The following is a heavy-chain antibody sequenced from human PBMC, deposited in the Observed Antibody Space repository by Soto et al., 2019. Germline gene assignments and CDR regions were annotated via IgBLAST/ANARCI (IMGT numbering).Heavy chain of an antibody. J-gene: IGHJ5*02. CDR1: GFTFSDYD. CDR2: IGSDDKT. Sequence: PGGCLRLSCAASGFTFSDYDMHWVRQGTGTGLEWVSGIGSDDKTYYAGSVKGRFTISRENAKNSLYLELNNLSAEDTAVYHCAKNQGVELVPLATVDWFDPWGQGSVVTVPS. D-gene: IGHD1-26*01. V-gene: IGHV3-13*01. CDR3: AKNQGVELVPLATVDWFDP.